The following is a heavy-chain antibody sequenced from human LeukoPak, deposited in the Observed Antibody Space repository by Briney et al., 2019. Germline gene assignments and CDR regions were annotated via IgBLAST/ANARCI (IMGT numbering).Heavy chain of an antibody. J-gene: IGHJ4*02. Sequence: GGSLRLSCAASGFTFSSYEMNWVRQAPGKGLEWVSYISSSGSTIYYADSVKGRFTISRDNSKNTLYLQMNSLRAEDTAVYNCATLGIDTAMSFDYWGQGTLVTVSS. V-gene: IGHV3-48*03. D-gene: IGHD5-18*01. CDR2: ISSSGSTI. CDR3: ATLGIDTAMSFDY. CDR1: GFTFSSYE.